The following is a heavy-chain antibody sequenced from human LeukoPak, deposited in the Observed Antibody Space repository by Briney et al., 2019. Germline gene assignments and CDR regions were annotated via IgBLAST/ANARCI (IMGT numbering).Heavy chain of an antibody. J-gene: IGHJ4*02. Sequence: PGGSLRLSCAASGFTFSSYAMSWVRQAPGKGLEWVSAISGRGGSTYYADSVKGRFTISRDNSKNTLYLQMNSLRAEDTAVYYCAKRSAYDILTSFDYWGQGTLVTVSS. CDR1: GFTFSSYA. CDR2: ISGRGGST. D-gene: IGHD3-9*01. CDR3: AKRSAYDILTSFDY. V-gene: IGHV3-23*01.